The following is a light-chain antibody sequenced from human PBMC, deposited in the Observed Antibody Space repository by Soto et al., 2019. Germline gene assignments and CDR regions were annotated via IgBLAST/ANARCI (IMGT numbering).Light chain of an antibody. CDR1: QSISSYY. V-gene: IGKV3-20*01. CDR2: AAS. Sequence: EIVLTQSPGTLSLSPGERATLSRRASQSISSYYLAWYQQKPGQAPRLLIHAASTRATGIPDRFSGSGSGTDFSLTISRLEPEDFAVYYCQQYGSSRPWTFGQGTRVDI. J-gene: IGKJ1*01. CDR3: QQYGSSRPWT.